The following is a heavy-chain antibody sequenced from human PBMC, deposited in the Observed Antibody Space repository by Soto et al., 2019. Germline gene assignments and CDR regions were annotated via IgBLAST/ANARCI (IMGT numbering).Heavy chain of an antibody. Sequence: QVQLQQWGAGLLKPSETLSLTCAVYGGSFSGYYWRWIRQPPGKGLEWIGEINHSGSTHYNPSLKSRVTISVDTSKNQFSLKLSSVTAADTAVYYCARDGGYCTNGVCYISGWFVSWVQGTLVTVAS. D-gene: IGHD2-8*01. V-gene: IGHV4-34*01. CDR1: GGSFSGYY. CDR2: INHSGST. CDR3: ARDGGYCTNGVCYISGWFVS. J-gene: IGHJ5*01.